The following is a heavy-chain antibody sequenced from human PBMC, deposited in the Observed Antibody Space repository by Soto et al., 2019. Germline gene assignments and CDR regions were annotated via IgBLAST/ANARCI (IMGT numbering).Heavy chain of an antibody. J-gene: IGHJ6*02. CDR3: ARDRTEVVPAAIGYYYGMDV. CDR2: IYYSGST. D-gene: IGHD2-2*01. V-gene: IGHV4-30-4*01. CDR1: GGSISSGDYY. Sequence: QVQLQESGPGLVKPSQTLSLTCTVSGGSISSGDYYWSWIRQPPGKGLEWIGYIYYSGSTYYNPSLNSRVTISVDTSKNQFSLKLSSVTAADTAVYYCARDRTEVVPAAIGYYYGMDVWGQGTTVTVSS.